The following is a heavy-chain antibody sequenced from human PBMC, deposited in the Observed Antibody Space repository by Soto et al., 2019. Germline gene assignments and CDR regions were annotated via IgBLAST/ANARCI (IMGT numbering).Heavy chain of an antibody. Sequence: SEPLSLTCTVSGGSIGSYYWSWIRQPPGKGLEWIGYIYYSGSTNYNPSLKSRVTISVDTSKNQFSLKLSSVTAADTAVYYCARDGGPYDSSGYGIFDYWGQGPRSPSPQ. J-gene: IGHJ4*02. D-gene: IGHD3-22*01. CDR3: ARDGGPYDSSGYGIFDY. V-gene: IGHV4-59*01. CDR2: IYYSGST. CDR1: GGSIGSYY.